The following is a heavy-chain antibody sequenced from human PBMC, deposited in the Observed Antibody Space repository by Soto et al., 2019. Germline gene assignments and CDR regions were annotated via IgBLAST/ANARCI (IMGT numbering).Heavy chain of an antibody. J-gene: IGHJ5*02. CDR2: FDPEDGET. D-gene: IGHD3-3*01. CDR3: ANRGRYYDFWSGYYT. Sequence: ASVKVSCKVSGYTLTELSMHWVRQAPGKGLEWMGGFDPEDGETIYAQKFQGRVTMTEDTSTDTAYMELSSLRSEDTAVYYCANRGRYYDFWSGYYTWGQGTLVTVSS. V-gene: IGHV1-24*01. CDR1: GYTLTELS.